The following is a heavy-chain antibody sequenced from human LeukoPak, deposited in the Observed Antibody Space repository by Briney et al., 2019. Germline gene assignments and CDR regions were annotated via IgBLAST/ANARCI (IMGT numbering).Heavy chain of an antibody. CDR2: INHSGST. Sequence: SETLSLTCTVSGGSISSYYWSWIRQPPGKGLEWIGEINHSGSTNYNPSLKSRVTISVDTSKNQFSLKLSSVTAADTAVYYCARGTDPIYSYCSSTSCYKGYYFDYWGQGTLVTVSS. V-gene: IGHV4-34*01. CDR1: GGSISSYY. D-gene: IGHD2-2*02. CDR3: ARGTDPIYSYCSSTSCYKGYYFDY. J-gene: IGHJ4*02.